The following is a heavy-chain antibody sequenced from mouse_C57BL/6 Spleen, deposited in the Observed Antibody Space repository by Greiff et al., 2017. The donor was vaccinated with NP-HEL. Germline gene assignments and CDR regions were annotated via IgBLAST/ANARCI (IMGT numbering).Heavy chain of an antibody. J-gene: IGHJ3*01. V-gene: IGHV7-3*01. CDR3: VRNNYDNDVDWFAY. Sequence: EVQLVEPGGGLVQPGGSLSLSCAASGFTFTDYYMSWVRQPPGQALEWLGFIRNKANGYTTEYSVSVKGRFTISRDNSKSILYLKMNALRAEDSATYYCVRNNYDNDVDWFAYWGQGTLVTVSA. CDR2: IRNKANGYTT. D-gene: IGHD2-4*01. CDR1: GFTFTDYY.